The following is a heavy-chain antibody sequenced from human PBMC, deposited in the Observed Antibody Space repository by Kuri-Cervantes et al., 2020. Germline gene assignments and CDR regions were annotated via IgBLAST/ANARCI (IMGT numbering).Heavy chain of an antibody. D-gene: IGHD5-12*01. J-gene: IGHJ6*02. CDR2: IYHSGSA. CDR3: ARGLVATISSDYYYYYGMDV. Sequence: SETLSLTCTVSDYSISSGYYWGWIRQPPGKGLEWIGNIYHSGSAYYNPSLKSRVTISVDTSKNQFSLKLSSVTAADTAVYYCARGLVATISSDYYYYYGMDVWGQGTTVTVSS. CDR1: DYSISSGYY. V-gene: IGHV4-38-2*02.